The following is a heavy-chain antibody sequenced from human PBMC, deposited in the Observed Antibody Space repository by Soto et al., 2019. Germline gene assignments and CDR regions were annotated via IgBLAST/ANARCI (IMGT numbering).Heavy chain of an antibody. J-gene: IGHJ5*02. D-gene: IGHD3-22*01. V-gene: IGHV4-31*11. CDR1: GGSISSGGYY. Sequence: PSETLSLTCAVSGGSISSGGYYWSWIRQHPGKGLEWIGYIYYSGSTYYNPSLKSRVTISVDTSKNQFSLKLSSVTAADTAVYYCARCRLHYYYDSSGSWFDPWGQGTLVTVSS. CDR3: ARCRLHYYYDSSGSWFDP. CDR2: IYYSGST.